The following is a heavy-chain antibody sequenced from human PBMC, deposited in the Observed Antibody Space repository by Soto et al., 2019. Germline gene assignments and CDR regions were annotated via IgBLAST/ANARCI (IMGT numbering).Heavy chain of an antibody. D-gene: IGHD3-10*01. V-gene: IGHV1-18*01. Sequence: ASVKVSCKASGYTFTSYGISWVRQAPGQGLEWMGWISAYNGNTNYAQKLQGRVTMTTDTSTSTAYMELRSLRSDDTAVYYCASYPPSGYYYYGMDVWGQGTTVTVSS. CDR3: ASYPPSGYYYYGMDV. CDR2: ISAYNGNT. J-gene: IGHJ6*02. CDR1: GYTFTSYG.